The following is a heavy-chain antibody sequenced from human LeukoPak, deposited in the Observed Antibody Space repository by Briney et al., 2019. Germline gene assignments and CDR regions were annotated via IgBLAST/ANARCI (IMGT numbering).Heavy chain of an antibody. CDR3: ARSGTYDILTGYMYYFDY. V-gene: IGHV3-21*01. D-gene: IGHD3-9*01. CDR1: GFTFSSYS. Sequence: PGGSLRLSCAASGFTFSSYSMNWVRRAPGKGLEWVSSISSSSYIYYADSLKGRFTISRDNAKNSLYLQMNSLRAEDTAVYYCARSGTYDILTGYMYYFDYWGQGTLVTVSS. J-gene: IGHJ4*02. CDR2: ISSSSYI.